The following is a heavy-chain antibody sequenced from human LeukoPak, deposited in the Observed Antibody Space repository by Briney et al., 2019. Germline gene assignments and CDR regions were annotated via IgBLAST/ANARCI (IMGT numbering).Heavy chain of an antibody. CDR1: GGSFSGYY. CDR2: INHSGST. Sequence: SETLSLTCAVYGGSFSGYYWSWIRQPPGKGLEWIGEINHSGSTNYNPSLKSRVTISVDTSKNQFSLKLSSVTAADTAVYYCAGDYVWGSYRYRKNYFDYWGQGTLVTVSS. D-gene: IGHD3-16*02. CDR3: AGDYVWGSYRYRKNYFDY. V-gene: IGHV4-34*01. J-gene: IGHJ4*02.